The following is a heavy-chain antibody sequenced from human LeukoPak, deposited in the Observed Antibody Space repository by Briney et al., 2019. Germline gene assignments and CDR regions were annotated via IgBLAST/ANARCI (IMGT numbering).Heavy chain of an antibody. CDR3: ARHTPSYYYDSSGYPGDDAFDS. J-gene: IGHJ3*02. V-gene: IGHV4-59*08. CDR1: GGSISSYY. Sequence: SETLSLTCTVSGGSISSYYWSWIRQPPGKGLEWIGYIYYSGSTNYNPSLKSRVTISVDTSKNQFSLKLSSVTAADTAVYYCARHTPSYYYDSSGYPGDDAFDSWGQGTMVTVSS. D-gene: IGHD3-22*01. CDR2: IYYSGST.